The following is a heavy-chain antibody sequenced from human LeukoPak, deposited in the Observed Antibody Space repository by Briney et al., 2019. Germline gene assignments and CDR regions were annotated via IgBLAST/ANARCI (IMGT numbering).Heavy chain of an antibody. V-gene: IGHV1-69*13. D-gene: IGHD3-16*02. J-gene: IGHJ4*02. CDR1: GGTFSSYA. CDR3: ARGGMITFGGVIVPDIDY. Sequence: GASVKVSYKASGGTFSSYAISWVRQAPGQGLEWMGGIIPIFGTANYAQKFQGRVTITADESTSTAYMELSSLRSEDTAVYYCARGGMITFGGVIVPDIDYWGQGTLVTVSS. CDR2: IIPIFGTA.